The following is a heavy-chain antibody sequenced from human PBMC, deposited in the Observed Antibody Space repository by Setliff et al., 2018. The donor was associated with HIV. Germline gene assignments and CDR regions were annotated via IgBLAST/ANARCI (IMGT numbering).Heavy chain of an antibody. J-gene: IGHJ4*02. CDR2: INHGGST. Sequence: SETLSLTCTVSGDSITSNSYYWSWIRQSPGRGLEWIGEINHGGSTIYNPSLKSRVTISIDTSKNQFSLNLTSVTAADTAVYYCARTRGYCSATSCYALRGPDYWGQGTLVTVSS. CDR1: GDSITSNSYY. D-gene: IGHD2-2*01. V-gene: IGHV4-39*07. CDR3: ARTRGYCSATSCYALRGPDY.